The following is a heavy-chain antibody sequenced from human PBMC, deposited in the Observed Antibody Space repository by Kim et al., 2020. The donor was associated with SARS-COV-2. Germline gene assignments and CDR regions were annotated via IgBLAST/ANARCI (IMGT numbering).Heavy chain of an antibody. J-gene: IGHJ4*02. Sequence: GGSLRLSCAASGLNFNIQYMTWVRQAPGKGLEWVAFIGGGDGVVSYADSVRGRFAISRDNARNTVYLQMNSLRGEDTAVYYCAPLHFYSSAHWGQGTLVTVSS. CDR2: IGGGDGVV. CDR1: GLNFNIQY. V-gene: IGHV3-48*03. CDR3: APLHFYSSAH. D-gene: IGHD6-19*01.